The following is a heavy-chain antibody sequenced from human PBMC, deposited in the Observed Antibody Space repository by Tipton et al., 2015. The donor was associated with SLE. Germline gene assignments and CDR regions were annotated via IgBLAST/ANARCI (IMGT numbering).Heavy chain of an antibody. CDR2: IYSSGRT. CDR3: ASGPPSPD. V-gene: IGHV4-30-4*01. J-gene: IGHJ4*02. D-gene: IGHD3-10*01. Sequence: TLSLTCSVSGASITRGNYYWSWIRQHPGKGLEWIGYIYSSGRTYYNPSLKSRVAISVDTSKNQFSLKVTSVTAADTAVYYCASGPPSPDWGQGTLVTVSS. CDR1: GASITRGNYY.